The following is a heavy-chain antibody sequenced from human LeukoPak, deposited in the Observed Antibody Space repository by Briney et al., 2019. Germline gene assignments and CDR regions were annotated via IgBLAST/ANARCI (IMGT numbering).Heavy chain of an antibody. D-gene: IGHD3-22*01. V-gene: IGHV4-31*03. CDR2: IYYSGST. Sequence: SETLSLTCTVSGGSISSGGYYWSWIRQHPGKGLEWIGYIYYSGSTYYNPSLKSRVTISVDTSKNQFSLKLSSVTAADTAVYYCASYLAYYYDSSGTKTGAFDIWGQGTMVTVSS. CDR1: GGSISSGGYY. CDR3: ASYLAYYYDSSGTKTGAFDI. J-gene: IGHJ3*02.